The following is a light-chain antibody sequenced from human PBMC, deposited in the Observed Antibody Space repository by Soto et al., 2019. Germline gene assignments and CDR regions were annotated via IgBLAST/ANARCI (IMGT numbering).Light chain of an antibody. CDR2: EVR. V-gene: IGLV2-14*01. CDR1: MRDVGAYNL. CDR3: AAWDDSLNGYV. J-gene: IGLJ1*01. Sequence: QSALTQPASVSGSAGQSITISCSGTMRDVGAYNLVSWYQQHPGTAPKLIIYEVRNRPSGISSRFSGSRSGNTASLTISGLQSEDEADYYCAAWDDSLNGYVFGTGTKLTVL.